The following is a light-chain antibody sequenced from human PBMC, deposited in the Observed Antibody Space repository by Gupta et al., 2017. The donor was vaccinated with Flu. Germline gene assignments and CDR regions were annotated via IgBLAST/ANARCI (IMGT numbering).Light chain of an antibody. CDR3: SSYSTSNTLV. Sequence: SVTISCTGTRGDIGDYKYVSWYQQFPGKAPSLIIYEVSNRPSRVSSRFSGSESGNTASLTISGLQAEDEADYFCSSYSTSNTLVFGTGTQVSVL. CDR1: RGDIGDYKY. J-gene: IGLJ1*01. V-gene: IGLV2-14*01. CDR2: EVS.